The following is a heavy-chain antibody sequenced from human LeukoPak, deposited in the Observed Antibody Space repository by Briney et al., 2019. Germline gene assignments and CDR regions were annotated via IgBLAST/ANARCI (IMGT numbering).Heavy chain of an antibody. J-gene: IGHJ4*02. CDR2: IYYTGST. D-gene: IGHD1-1*01. Sequence: SETLSLTCTVSGGSISGYYWNWIRQPPGKEPEWIASIYYTGSTNYNPSLKSRVTISLDTSKNQFSLKLTSATAADTAVYYCARAHTGQLIYGPTFDYWGQGTLVTVSS. CDR1: GGSISGYY. V-gene: IGHV4-59*01. CDR3: ARAHTGQLIYGPTFDY.